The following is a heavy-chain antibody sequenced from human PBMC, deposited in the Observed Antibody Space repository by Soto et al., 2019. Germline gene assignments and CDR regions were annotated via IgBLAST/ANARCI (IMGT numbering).Heavy chain of an antibody. Sequence: SETLSLTCAVSGGSISSGDYSWSWIRQPPGKGLEWIGYIYQSGSAYYNPSLKSRVTISLYRSKNHFSLKLTSVTAADTAVYYCARLGNCRGGSCYPNWFDPWGQGTLVTVSS. CDR3: ARLGNCRGGSCYPNWFDP. CDR1: GGSISSGDYS. J-gene: IGHJ5*02. D-gene: IGHD2-15*01. V-gene: IGHV4-30-2*01. CDR2: IYQSGSA.